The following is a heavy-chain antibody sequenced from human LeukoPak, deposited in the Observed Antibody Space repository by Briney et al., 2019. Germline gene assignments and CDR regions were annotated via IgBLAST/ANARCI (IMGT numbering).Heavy chain of an antibody. Sequence: IPSETLSLTCALYGGSFSGYSWSWIRQSPGKGLEWIGEINLGGSTNYNPSLKSRVTMTIDTSKKEVSLKLTSVTASDTSIYFCATSSKVVRPDSWDYWGQGTLVTVSS. CDR1: GGSFSGYS. J-gene: IGHJ4*02. CDR3: ATSSKVVRPDSWDY. CDR2: INLGGST. D-gene: IGHD6-6*01. V-gene: IGHV4-34*01.